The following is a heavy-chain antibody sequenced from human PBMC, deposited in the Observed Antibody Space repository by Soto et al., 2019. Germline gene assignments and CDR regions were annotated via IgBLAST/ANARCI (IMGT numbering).Heavy chain of an antibody. J-gene: IGHJ4*02. CDR1: GFTFSSYW. D-gene: IGHD7-27*01. CDR2: IKQDGSEK. CDR3: VRDKWGVARTIDY. Sequence: EVQLVESGGGLVQPGGSLRLSCAASGFTFSSYWMSWVRQGPGKGLEWVANIKQDGSEKYYVDSVKGRFTISRDNAKNLVSLQTNSLRAEDTAVYYCVRDKWGVARTIDYWGQGTLVTVSS. V-gene: IGHV3-7*01.